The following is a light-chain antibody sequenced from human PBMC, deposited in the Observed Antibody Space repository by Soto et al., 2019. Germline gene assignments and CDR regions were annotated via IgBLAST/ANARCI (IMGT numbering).Light chain of an antibody. CDR2: DVS. CDR1: QNIRSR. J-gene: IGKJ1*01. Sequence: DFQMTQSPSTLSASVGDRVTITCRASQNIRSRLAWFQQKPGKAPKLLIYDVSALKRGVPPRFSGSGSGTEFTLTISSLQPEDFATYYCQQYDSFSVTFGQGTKVDIK. V-gene: IGKV1-5*01. CDR3: QQYDSFSVT.